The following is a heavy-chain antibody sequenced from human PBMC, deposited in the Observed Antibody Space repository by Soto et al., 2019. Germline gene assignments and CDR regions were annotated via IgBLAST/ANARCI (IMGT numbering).Heavy chain of an antibody. D-gene: IGHD6-19*01. CDR3: ARVWLAFYFDY. CDR1: GGSISSGGYY. J-gene: IGHJ4*02. Sequence: SETLSLTCTVPGGSISSGGYYWSWIRQHPGKGLEWIGYIYYSGSTYYNPSLKSRVTISVDTSKNQFSLKLSSVTAADTAVYYCARVWLAFYFDYWGQGTLVTVSS. V-gene: IGHV4-31*03. CDR2: IYYSGST.